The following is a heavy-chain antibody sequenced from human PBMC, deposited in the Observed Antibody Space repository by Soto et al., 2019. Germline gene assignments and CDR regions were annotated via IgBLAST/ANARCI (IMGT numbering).Heavy chain of an antibody. Sequence: PGGSLRLSCAASGFTFSSYGMHWVRQAPGKGLEWVAVISYDGSNKYYADSVKGRFTISRDNSKNTLYLQMNSLRAEDTAVYYCAKDSAITIFGVVLDYWGQGTLVTVSS. CDR1: GFTFSSYG. CDR2: ISYDGSNK. CDR3: AKDSAITIFGVVLDY. D-gene: IGHD3-3*01. J-gene: IGHJ4*02. V-gene: IGHV3-30*18.